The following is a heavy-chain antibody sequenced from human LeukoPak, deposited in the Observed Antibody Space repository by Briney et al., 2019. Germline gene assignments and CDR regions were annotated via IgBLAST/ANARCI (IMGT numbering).Heavy chain of an antibody. Sequence: SQTLSLTCTVSGGSISSGDYYWSWIRQPPGKGLEWIGYIYYSGSTYYNPSLKSRVTISVDTSKNQFSLELSSVTAADTAVYYCARGVGYYDSSGQPFDYWGQGTLVTVSS. CDR3: ARGVGYYDSSGQPFDY. CDR2: IYYSGST. J-gene: IGHJ4*02. V-gene: IGHV4-30-4*01. CDR1: GGSISSGDYY. D-gene: IGHD3-22*01.